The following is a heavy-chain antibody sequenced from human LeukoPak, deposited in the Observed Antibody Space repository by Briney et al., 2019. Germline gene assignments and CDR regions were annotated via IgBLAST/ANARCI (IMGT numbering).Heavy chain of an antibody. V-gene: IGHV1-2*02. CDR3: ARDGGLKSFDY. D-gene: IGHD3/OR15-3a*01. CDR1: GYAFTDYY. J-gene: IGHJ4*02. Sequence: ASVQLSCKASGYAFTDYYMHWVRQAPGQGLEWMGWITPNSGGTNYAQKFQGRVTMPRDTSISTVYMELSRLRSDDTAVYYCARDGGLKSFDYWGQGTLVTVSS. CDR2: ITPNSGGT.